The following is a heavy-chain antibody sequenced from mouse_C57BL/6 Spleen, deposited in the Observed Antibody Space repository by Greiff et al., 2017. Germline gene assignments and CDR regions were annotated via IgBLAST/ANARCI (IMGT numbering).Heavy chain of an antibody. CDR2: ISDGGSYT. V-gene: IGHV5-4*01. CDR3: AREEDGFAY. Sequence: EVKRVESGGGLVKPGGSLKLSCAASGFTFSSYAMPWVRQTPEKRLEWVATISDGGSYTYYPDNVKGRFTISRDNAKNNLYLQMSKLKSEDTAMYDCAREEDGFAYWGQGTLVTVSS. J-gene: IGHJ3*01. CDR1: GFTFSSYA.